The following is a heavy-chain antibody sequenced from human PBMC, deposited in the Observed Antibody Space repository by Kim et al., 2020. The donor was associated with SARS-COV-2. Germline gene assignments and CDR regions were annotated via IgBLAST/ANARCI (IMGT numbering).Heavy chain of an antibody. Sequence: SETLSLTCAVYGGSFSGYYWSWIRQPPGKGLEWIGEINHSGSTNYNPSLKSRVTISVDTSKNQFSLKLSSVTAADTAVYYCARRITMVRWFDPWGQGTLV. CDR1: GGSFSGYY. J-gene: IGHJ5*02. D-gene: IGHD3-10*01. CDR3: ARRITMVRWFDP. V-gene: IGHV4-34*01. CDR2: INHSGST.